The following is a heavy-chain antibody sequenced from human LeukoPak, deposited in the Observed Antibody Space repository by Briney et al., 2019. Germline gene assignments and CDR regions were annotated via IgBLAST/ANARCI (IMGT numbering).Heavy chain of an antibody. CDR2: INPNSGGT. CDR1: EYTLTDYY. D-gene: IGHD3-22*01. V-gene: IGHV1-2*06. J-gene: IGHJ4*02. Sequence: ASVKVSCKASEYTLTDYYMHWVRQAPGQGLEWMGRINPNSGGTNYAQKFQGRVTMTRDTSIGTVYMELSRLRSDDTAVYYCARVGYYESSGYYEYWGQGTLVTVSS. CDR3: ARVGYYESSGYYEY.